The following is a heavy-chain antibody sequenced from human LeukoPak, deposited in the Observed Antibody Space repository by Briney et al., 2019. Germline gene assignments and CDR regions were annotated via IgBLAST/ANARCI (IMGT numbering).Heavy chain of an antibody. D-gene: IGHD6-13*01. CDR3: AKALEQETVIALDS. J-gene: IGHJ4*02. Sequence: GGSLRLSCAASGISFTNYAMSWVRQAPGKGLEWVSAISGSGGSTYYADSVKGRFTISRDNSKNTLYLQMNSLRAEDTSIYFCAKALEQETVIALDSWGQGTLVTVSS. CDR1: GISFTNYA. V-gene: IGHV3-23*01. CDR2: ISGSGGST.